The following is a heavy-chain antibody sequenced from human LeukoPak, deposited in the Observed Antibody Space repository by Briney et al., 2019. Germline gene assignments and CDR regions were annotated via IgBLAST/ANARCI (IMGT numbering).Heavy chain of an antibody. D-gene: IGHD3-22*01. CDR1: GYTFTSYA. V-gene: IGHV7-4-1*02. Sequence: GASVKVSCKASGYTFTSYAMNWVRQAPGQGLEWMGWINTNTGNPTYAQGFTGRFVFSLDTSVSTAYLQISSLKAEDTAVYYCAREVAYDSSGYYLSGAAFDIWGQGTMVTVSS. J-gene: IGHJ3*02. CDR3: AREVAYDSSGYYLSGAAFDI. CDR2: INTNTGNP.